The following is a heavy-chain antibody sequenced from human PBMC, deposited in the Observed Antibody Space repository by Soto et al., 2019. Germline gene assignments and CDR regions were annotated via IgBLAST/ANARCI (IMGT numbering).Heavy chain of an antibody. V-gene: IGHV5-51*01. CDR1: GYSFTTNW. Sequence: GESLKISCTASGYSFTTNWIVWVRQMPVKGLEWMGVIYPDDSDTRYSXXFQGXVTXXAXKSXSTAYLQWNSLKASDTAMYYCANSSGWHDGFEDWGQGTRVNVAS. CDR3: ANSSGWHDGFED. CDR2: IYPDDSDT. J-gene: IGHJ4*02. D-gene: IGHD6-19*01.